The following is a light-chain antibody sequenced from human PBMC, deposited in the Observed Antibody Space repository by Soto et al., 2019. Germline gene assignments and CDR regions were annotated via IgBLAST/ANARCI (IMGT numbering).Light chain of an antibody. CDR3: AAWDDSLNGHVV. V-gene: IGLV1-44*01. CDR1: GSNIGSNT. Sequence: QFVLTQPPSASGTPGQRVTISCSGSGSNIGSNTVNWYQQLPGTAPQLLIYSNNQRPSGVPDRFSGSKSGTSASLAISGLQSEDEADYYCAAWDDSLNGHVVFGGGTKVTVL. CDR2: SNN. J-gene: IGLJ2*01.